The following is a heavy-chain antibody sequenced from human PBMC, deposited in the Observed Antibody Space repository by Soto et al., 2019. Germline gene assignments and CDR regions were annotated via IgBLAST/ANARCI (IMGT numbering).Heavy chain of an antibody. D-gene: IGHD3-10*01. CDR3: ARGFPSMAYYGEYYFDK. Sequence: EVQMVESGGGLIQPGGSLRLSCAAFGFTVSSNYMTWDRQAPGKGLEWVSVIYSGGSTYYADSVKGRFTISGDNSRNTLYLQMNSLRAEDTAVYYCARGFPSMAYYGEYYFDKWGQGTLVTVSS. J-gene: IGHJ4*02. CDR2: IYSGGST. CDR1: GFTVSSNY. V-gene: IGHV3-53*01.